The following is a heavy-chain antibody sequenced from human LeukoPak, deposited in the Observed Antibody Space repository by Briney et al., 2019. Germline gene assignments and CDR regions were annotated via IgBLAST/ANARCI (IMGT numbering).Heavy chain of an antibody. V-gene: IGHV1-18*01. D-gene: IGHD3-22*01. CDR3: ACYDSSGYYYTAREYYYYYYMDV. CDR2: ISAYNGNT. Sequence: ASVKVSCKASGYTFTSYGISWVRQAPGQGLEGMGWISAYNGNTNYAQKVQGRVTMTTDTYTSTASMDLRSLRSDDTAVYYCACYDSSGYYYTAREYYYYYYMDVWGKGTTVTISS. J-gene: IGHJ6*03. CDR1: GYTFTSYG.